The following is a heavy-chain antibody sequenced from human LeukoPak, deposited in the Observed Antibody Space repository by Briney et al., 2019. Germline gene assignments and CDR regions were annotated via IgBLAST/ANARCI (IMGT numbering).Heavy chain of an antibody. J-gene: IGHJ1*01. CDR3: ARQFYGSGSFSEYFQH. CDR1: GGTFISYA. V-gene: IGHV1-69*05. D-gene: IGHD3-10*01. CDR2: IIPIFGTA. Sequence: SXKVSCKASGGTFISYAISWVRQAPGQGREWMGRIIPIFGTANYAQKFQGRVTITTDEYTSTAYMELSSLRSEDTAVYYCARQFYGSGSFSEYFQHWGQGTLVTVSS.